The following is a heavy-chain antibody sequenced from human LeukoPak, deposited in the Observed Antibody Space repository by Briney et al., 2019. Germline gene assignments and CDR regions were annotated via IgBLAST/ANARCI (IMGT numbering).Heavy chain of an antibody. J-gene: IGHJ3*02. D-gene: IGHD4-23*01. CDR1: GFTFSSYA. Sequence: PGGSLSLSCAASGFTFSSYAMSWVRQAPGKGLEWVSAISGSGGSTYYADSVKGRFTISRDNSKNTLYLQMNSLRAEDTAVYYCAKGFTVVTTRADAFDIWGQGTMVTVSS. V-gene: IGHV3-23*01. CDR2: ISGSGGST. CDR3: AKGFTVVTTRADAFDI.